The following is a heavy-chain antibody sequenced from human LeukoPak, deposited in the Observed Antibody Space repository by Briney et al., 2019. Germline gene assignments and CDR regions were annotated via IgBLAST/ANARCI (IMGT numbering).Heavy chain of an antibody. CDR2: ISGSGGST. V-gene: IGHV3-23*01. Sequence: GGSLRLSCAASGFTFRNYALTWVRQAPGKGLEWVSSISGSGGSTYYADSVKGRFTISRDNSKNTLYLQMNSLRAEDTAVYYCAKSYRGSGYYLFDDYFDYWGQGTLVTVSS. CDR1: GFTFRNYA. CDR3: AKSYRGSGYYLFDDYFDY. D-gene: IGHD3-3*01. J-gene: IGHJ4*02.